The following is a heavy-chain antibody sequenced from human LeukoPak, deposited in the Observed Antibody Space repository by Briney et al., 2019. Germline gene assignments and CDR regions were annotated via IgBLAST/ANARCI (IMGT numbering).Heavy chain of an antibody. CDR1: GFTFSKAW. D-gene: IGHD3-22*01. Sequence: GGSLRLSCAASGFTFSKAWMSWVRQAPGQGLEGVGRIKSKADGGTPDYAAPVKGRFTISRDDSKNTVYLQMNSPITEDTAVYYCTTAKDGYYDSFDYWGQGTLVTVSS. V-gene: IGHV3-15*01. J-gene: IGHJ4*02. CDR2: IKSKADGGTP. CDR3: TTAKDGYYDSFDY.